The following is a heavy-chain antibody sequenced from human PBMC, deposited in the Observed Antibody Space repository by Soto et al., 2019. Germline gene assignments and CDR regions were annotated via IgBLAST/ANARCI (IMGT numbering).Heavy chain of an antibody. CDR2: IFYTGTT. J-gene: IGHJ5*02. D-gene: IGHD2-15*01. CDR3: ARLVVVAPVADA. CDR1: GGSFKSGSYS. V-gene: IGHV4-39*02. Sequence: SETLSLTCTVSGGSFKSGSYSWSWIRQPPGKGLEWVGGIFYTGTTYYSPSLKDRVTISVDTSKNSFPLNLTSVTAADTAVYFCARLVVVAPVADAWGQGTLVTVSS.